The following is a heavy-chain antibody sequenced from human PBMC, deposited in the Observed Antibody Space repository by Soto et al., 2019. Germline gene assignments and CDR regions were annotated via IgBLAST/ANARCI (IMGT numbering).Heavy chain of an antibody. V-gene: IGHV3-64D*06. D-gene: IGHD3-3*02. CDR1: GFTFSSYA. CDR2: VRGNGDPP. CDR3: VKIRRGNNLAFFD. Sequence: GGSLRLSCSASGFTFSSYAMHWVRQAPGKGLEYVSGVRGNGDPPFYADSVKGRFTISRDNSKNTLYLQMSSLSADDTAVYYCVKIRRGNNLAFFDWGQGALVTVSS. J-gene: IGHJ4*02.